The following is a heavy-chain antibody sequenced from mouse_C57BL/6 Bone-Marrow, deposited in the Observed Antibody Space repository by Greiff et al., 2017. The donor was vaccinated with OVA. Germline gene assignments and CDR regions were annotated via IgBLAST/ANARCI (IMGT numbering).Heavy chain of an antibody. D-gene: IGHD1-1*01. CDR2: ISSGSSTI. Sequence: EVNVVESGGGLVKPGGSLKLSCAASGFTFSDYGMHWVRQAPEQGLEWVAYISSGSSTIYYADTVKGRFTISRDNAKNTLFLQITSLRSEDTAMYYCARHYGSDYWGQGTTLTVSS. J-gene: IGHJ2*01. V-gene: IGHV5-17*01. CDR3: ARHYGSDY. CDR1: GFTFSDYG.